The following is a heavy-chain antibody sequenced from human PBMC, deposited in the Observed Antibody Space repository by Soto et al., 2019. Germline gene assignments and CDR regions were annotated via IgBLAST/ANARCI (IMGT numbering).Heavy chain of an antibody. V-gene: IGHV4-30-4*01. CDR1: GGSIRNGDYY. D-gene: IGHD1-26*01. J-gene: IGHJ4*02. Sequence: QVQLQEWGPGLVKPSQTLSLTCTVSGGSIRNGDYYWGWIRQPPGKGLEWIGYVYYSGTTYSHPSRNSRVSISVDTSENQFSLRLTSVTAADTAVYSCVTVNVVGAAYYFDYWGPGTLVTVSS. CDR3: VTVNVVGAAYYFDY. CDR2: VYYSGTT.